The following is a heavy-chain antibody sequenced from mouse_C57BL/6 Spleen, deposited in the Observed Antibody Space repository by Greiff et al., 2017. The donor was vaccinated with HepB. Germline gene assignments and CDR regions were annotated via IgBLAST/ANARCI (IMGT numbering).Heavy chain of an antibody. Sequence: QVQLKQSGAELVKPGASVKLSCKASGYTFTSYWMHWVKQRPGQGLEWIGMIHPNSGSTNYNEKFKSKATLTVDKSSSTAYMQLSSLTSEDSAVYYCARDYYLFDYWGQGTTLTVSS. V-gene: IGHV1-64*01. D-gene: IGHD5-5*01. CDR1: GYTFTSYW. CDR3: ARDYYLFDY. CDR2: IHPNSGST. J-gene: IGHJ2*01.